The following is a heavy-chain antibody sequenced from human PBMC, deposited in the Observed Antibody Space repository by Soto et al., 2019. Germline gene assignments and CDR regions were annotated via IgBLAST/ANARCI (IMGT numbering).Heavy chain of an antibody. Sequence: SETLSLTCTVSGGSISSYYWSWIRQPPGKGLEWIGYIYYSGSTNYNPSLKSRVTISVDTSKNQFSLKLSSVTAADTAVYYCARSNGYDLYYLDYWGQGTLVTVSS. CDR2: IYYSGST. V-gene: IGHV4-59*01. CDR1: GGSISSYY. CDR3: ARSNGYDLYYLDY. D-gene: IGHD5-12*01. J-gene: IGHJ4*02.